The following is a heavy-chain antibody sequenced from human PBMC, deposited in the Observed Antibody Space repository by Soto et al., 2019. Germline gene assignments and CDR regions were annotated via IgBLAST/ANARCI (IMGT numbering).Heavy chain of an antibody. J-gene: IGHJ6*02. Sequence: EVQLVESGGGLVHPGGSLRLSCEASGFTFRNYDMHWVLQGTGKGLEWVSGISAAGDPDYADSVEGRFTISRDNAQNSFFLQMNSLRVGDTAVYYCARADRDCYGLDVWGQGTTVIVSS. V-gene: IGHV3-13*05. CDR1: GFTFRNYD. CDR3: ARADRDCYGLDV. CDR2: ISAAGDP.